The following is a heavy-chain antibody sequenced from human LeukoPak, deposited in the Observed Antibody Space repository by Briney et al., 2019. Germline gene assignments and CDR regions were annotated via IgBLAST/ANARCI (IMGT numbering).Heavy chain of an antibody. CDR1: EFTFSHFA. D-gene: IGHD5-24*01. V-gene: IGHV3-30*01. J-gene: IGHJ4*02. CDR2: VSSHGNDG. Sequence: PGRSLRLSCAVSEFTFSHFAMHWVRQAPGKGLEWVAVVSSHGNDGYYADSVKGRFTISQDNSKNTLYLQIDSLRAEDTAIYYCTRDAYNFNDFDYWGQGTLVTVSS. CDR3: TRDAYNFNDFDY.